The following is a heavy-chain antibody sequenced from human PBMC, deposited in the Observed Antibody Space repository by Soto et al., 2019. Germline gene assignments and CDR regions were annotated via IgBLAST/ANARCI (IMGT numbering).Heavy chain of an antibody. CDR2: IIPIFGTA. CDR3: ASNEPPTALFTGMNYYYYGMDV. CDR1: GGTFSSYA. Sequence: QVQLVQSGAEVKKPGSSVKVSCKASGGTFSSYAISWVRQAPGQGLEWMGGIIPIFGTANYAQKFQGRVKTTADEATSTDYMELSSLRSEDTAVYYSASNEPPTALFTGMNYYYYGMDVWGQGTTVTVSS. D-gene: IGHD3-10*01. J-gene: IGHJ6*02. V-gene: IGHV1-69*01.